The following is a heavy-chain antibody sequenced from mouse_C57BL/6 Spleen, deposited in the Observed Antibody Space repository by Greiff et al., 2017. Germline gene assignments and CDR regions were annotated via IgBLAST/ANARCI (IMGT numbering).Heavy chain of an antibody. CDR3: ARDQGLRPDYYAMDY. V-gene: IGHV5-4*01. CDR2: ISDGGSYT. D-gene: IGHD2-4*01. J-gene: IGHJ4*01. Sequence: EVKLVESGGGLVKPGGSLKLSCAASGFTFSSYAMSWVRQTPEKRLEWVATISDGGSYTYYPDNVKGRFTISRDNAKNNLYLQLSHLKSEDTAMYYCARDQGLRPDYYAMDYWGQGTSVTVSS. CDR1: GFTFSSYA.